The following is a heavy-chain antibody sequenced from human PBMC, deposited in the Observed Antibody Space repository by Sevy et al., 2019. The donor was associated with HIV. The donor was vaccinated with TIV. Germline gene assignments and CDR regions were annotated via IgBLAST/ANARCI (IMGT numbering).Heavy chain of an antibody. V-gene: IGHV3-23*01. CDR1: GFTFSNYA. J-gene: IGHJ4*02. CDR2: ISGSGGSGTKT. CDR3: ARKYDSSGYFDY. D-gene: IGHD3-22*01. Sequence: GGSLRLSCAASGFTFSNYAMNWVRQAPGKGLEWVSGISGSGGSGTKTNYADSVKGRFTISRDDSKNSLFLQLNSPRAEDTAIYYCARKYDSSGYFDYWGQGTLVTVSS.